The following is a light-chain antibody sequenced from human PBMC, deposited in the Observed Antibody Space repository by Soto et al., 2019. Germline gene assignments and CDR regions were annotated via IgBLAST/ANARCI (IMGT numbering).Light chain of an antibody. CDR3: QQYKSYTPYT. J-gene: IGKJ2*01. CDR1: QDISNY. V-gene: IGKV1-33*01. CDR2: DAS. Sequence: DIQMTQSPSSLSASVGDRVTITCQASQDISNYLNWYQQKPGKAPKLLIYDASNLETGVPSRFSGSGSGTDFTFTISSLQPEDIATYYCQQYKSYTPYTIGQGTKVEIK.